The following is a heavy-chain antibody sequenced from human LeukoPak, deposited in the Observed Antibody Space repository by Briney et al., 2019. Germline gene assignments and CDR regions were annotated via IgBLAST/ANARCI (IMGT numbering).Heavy chain of an antibody. CDR3: AREDPFRYLDY. V-gene: IGHV3-30-3*01. CDR1: GFTFSSYA. J-gene: IGHJ4*02. D-gene: IGHD2/OR15-2a*01. Sequence: GGSLRLSCAASGFTFSSYAMHWVRQAPGKGLEWVAVISYDGSNKYYADSVKGRFTISRDNSKNTLYLQMNSLRAEDTAVYYCAREDPFRYLDYWGQGTLVTVSS. CDR2: ISYDGSNK.